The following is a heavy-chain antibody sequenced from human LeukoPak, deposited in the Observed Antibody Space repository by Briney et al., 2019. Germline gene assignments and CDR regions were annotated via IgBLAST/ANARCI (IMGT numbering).Heavy chain of an antibody. Sequence: PSETLSLTCTVSGGSISSSSYYWGWIRQPPGKGLEWIGSIYYSGSTYYNPSLKSRVTISVDTSKNQFSLKLSSVTAADTAVYYCARDLGYYYDSGGYYSQAFDIWGQGTTVTVSS. J-gene: IGHJ3*02. CDR3: ARDLGYYYDSGGYYSQAFDI. D-gene: IGHD3-22*01. CDR2: IYYSGST. CDR1: GGSISSSSYY. V-gene: IGHV4-39*02.